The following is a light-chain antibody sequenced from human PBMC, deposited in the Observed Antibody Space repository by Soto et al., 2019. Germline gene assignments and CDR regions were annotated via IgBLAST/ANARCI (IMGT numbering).Light chain of an antibody. Sequence: EIVLTQSPATLSLSPGERSTLSCRASQSVSSYLAWYHQKPGQAPRLLIYGASTRATDIPARFSGSGSGTEFTLTISSLQSEDFALYYCQQYNNWPLTFGGGTKVDIK. J-gene: IGKJ4*01. CDR3: QQYNNWPLT. V-gene: IGKV3-15*01. CDR2: GAS. CDR1: QSVSSY.